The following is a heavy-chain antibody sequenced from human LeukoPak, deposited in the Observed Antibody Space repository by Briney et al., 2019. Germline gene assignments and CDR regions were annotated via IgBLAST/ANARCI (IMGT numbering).Heavy chain of an antibody. CDR2: IDHRGDT. Sequence: PSETLSLTCAVYGGSFSRYYWSWIRQSPGKGLEWIAEIDHRGDTNYNPSVKSRVTISVDTSKNQFTLKVRSLSAADTAVYYCARGATISETGYFDFWGQGTPVTVSS. CDR1: GGSFSRYY. J-gene: IGHJ4*03. D-gene: IGHD2-21*02. V-gene: IGHV4-34*01. CDR3: ARGATISETGYFDF.